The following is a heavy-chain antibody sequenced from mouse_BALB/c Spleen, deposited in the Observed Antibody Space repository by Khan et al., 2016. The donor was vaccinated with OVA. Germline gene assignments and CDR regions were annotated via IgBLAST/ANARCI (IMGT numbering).Heavy chain of an antibody. CDR1: GYTFTSYW. D-gene: IGHD2-10*02. CDR3: ARGGYGSLAY. CDR2: INPSDGRP. V-gene: IGHV1S81*02. Sequence: QVQLQQPGAELVKPGASVKLSCKASGYTFTSYWMHWVKQRPGQGLDWIGYINPSDGRPHYSESFRNKATLTVDKSSNTAYMQVSSLTSEDSAVYYCARGGYGSLAYWGQGTLVTVSA. J-gene: IGHJ3*01.